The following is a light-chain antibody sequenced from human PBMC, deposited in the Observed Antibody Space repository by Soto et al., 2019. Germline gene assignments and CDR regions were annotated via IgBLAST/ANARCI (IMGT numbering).Light chain of an antibody. CDR2: EVT. Sequence: LTQPHSVSESPGKTVTISCTRSSDVGSYNSVSWYQQPPGTVPKLMIYEVTNRPSGVPDRFSGSKSGNTASLTISGLQPEDEADYYCSSYTTSNTYVFGTGTKLTVL. V-gene: IGLV2-18*02. CDR1: SSDVGSYNS. J-gene: IGLJ1*01. CDR3: SSYTTSNTYV.